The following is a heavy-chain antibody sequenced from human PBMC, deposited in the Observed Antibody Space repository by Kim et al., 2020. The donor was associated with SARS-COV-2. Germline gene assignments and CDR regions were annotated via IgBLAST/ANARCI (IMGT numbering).Heavy chain of an antibody. CDR3: AIDSSGWYVPPRSLQTYNWFDP. V-gene: IGHV1-3*01. J-gene: IGHJ5*02. D-gene: IGHD6-19*01. Sequence: ASVKVSCKASGYTFTSYAMHWVRQAPGQRLEWMGWINAGNGNTKYSQKFQGRVTITRDTSASTAYMELSSLRSEDTAVYYCAIDSSGWYVPPRSLQTYNWFDPWGQGTLVTVSS. CDR1: GYTFTSYA. CDR2: INAGNGNT.